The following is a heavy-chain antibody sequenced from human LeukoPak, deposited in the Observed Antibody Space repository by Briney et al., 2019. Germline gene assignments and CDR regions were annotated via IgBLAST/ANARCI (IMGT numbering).Heavy chain of an antibody. Sequence: SETLSLTCSVSGGSINSNGYYWAWIRQPPGKRPEWIGSIFYSGSTHYNPSLQSRITISADTSKGQFSLKLSSVTAADTAVYYCARQGVGATDFWGQGSLVTVSS. J-gene: IGHJ4*02. CDR2: IFYSGST. CDR3: ARQGVGATDF. V-gene: IGHV4-39*01. D-gene: IGHD1-26*01. CDR1: GGSINSNGYY.